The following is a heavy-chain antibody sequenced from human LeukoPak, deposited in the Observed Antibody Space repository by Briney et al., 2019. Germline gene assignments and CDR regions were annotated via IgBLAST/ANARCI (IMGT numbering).Heavy chain of an antibody. V-gene: IGHV5-51*01. CDR2: IYPGDSDT. J-gene: IGHJ5*02. CDR1: GYSFTSYW. Sequence: GESLKISCKGSGYSFTSYWIGWVRQMPGKGLEWMGIIYPGDSDTRYSPSFQGQVTISADKSISTAYLQWSSLKASDTAMYYCARGLYSSSSQAYNWFDPWGQGTLVTVSP. D-gene: IGHD6-6*01. CDR3: ARGLYSSSSQAYNWFDP.